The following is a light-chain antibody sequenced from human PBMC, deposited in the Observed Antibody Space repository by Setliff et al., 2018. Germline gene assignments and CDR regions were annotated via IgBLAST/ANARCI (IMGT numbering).Light chain of an antibody. J-gene: IGLJ1*01. Sequence: QSALTQPASVSGSPGQSITISCTGTSSDVGYYNYVSWYQQHLGKAPKLMIYEVGNRPSGVSNRFSGSKSGNTASLTISGLQAEDEADYYCSSYTSRSQVFGTGTKVTVL. CDR2: EVG. CDR3: SSYTSRSQV. CDR1: SSDVGYYNY. V-gene: IGLV2-14*01.